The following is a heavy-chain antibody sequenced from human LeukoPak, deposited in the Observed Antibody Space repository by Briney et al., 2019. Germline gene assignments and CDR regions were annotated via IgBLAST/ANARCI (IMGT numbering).Heavy chain of an antibody. J-gene: IGHJ4*02. V-gene: IGHV3-30*03. CDR1: GFTFPNNF. CDR2: ISNDGNNK. CDR3: ARDLMSGYDILTGYLPFR. D-gene: IGHD3-9*01. Sequence: GGSLRLSCAASGFTFPNNFMSWVRQVQGKGLEWVALISNDGNNKFYADSVKGRFTISRDNSKNTLYLQMNSLRPEDTAVYYCARDLMSGYDILTGYLPFRWGQGTLVTVSS.